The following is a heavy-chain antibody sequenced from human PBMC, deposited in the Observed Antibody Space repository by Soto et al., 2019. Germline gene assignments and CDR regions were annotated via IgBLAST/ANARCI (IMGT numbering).Heavy chain of an antibody. Sequence: QVQLVQSRAEVKNPGASVKVSCKASGYSFTRYGIAWARQAPGQGLGWMGWINTYNGNTNYAQNLQGRVTLTTDTSTSTADMELTSLRSNDTAIYYCAMVDVYVTPSPQDVWGQGTTVIVSS. CDR1: GYSFTRYG. CDR3: AMVDVYVTPSPQDV. D-gene: IGHD3-16*01. CDR2: INTYNGNT. V-gene: IGHV1-18*01. J-gene: IGHJ6*02.